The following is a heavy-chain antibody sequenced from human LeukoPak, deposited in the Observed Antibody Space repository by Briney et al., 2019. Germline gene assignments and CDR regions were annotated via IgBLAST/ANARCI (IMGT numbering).Heavy chain of an antibody. CDR2: ISSSSSYI. CDR3: ARGHGGDADAYMDV. J-gene: IGHJ6*03. V-gene: IGHV3-21*01. CDR1: GFTFSSYS. Sequence: GGSLRLSCAASGFTFSSYSMNWVRQAPGKGLEWVSSISSSSSYIYYADSVKGRFTISRDNAKNSLYLQMNSLRAEDTAVYYCARGHGGDADAYMDVWDKGSTVTVSS. D-gene: IGHD3-10*01.